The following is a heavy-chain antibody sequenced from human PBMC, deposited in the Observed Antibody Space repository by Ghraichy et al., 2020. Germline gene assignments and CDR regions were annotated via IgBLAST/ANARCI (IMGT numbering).Heavy chain of an antibody. CDR3: ARINQLLFHEY. CDR1: GGSISSSSYY. Sequence: SLTCTVSGGSISSSSYYWGWIRQPPGKGLEWIGSIYYSGSTYYNPSLKSRVTISVDTSKNQFSLKLSSVTAADTAVYYCARINQLLFHEYWGQGTLVTVSS. J-gene: IGHJ4*02. D-gene: IGHD2-2*01. V-gene: IGHV4-39*01. CDR2: IYYSGST.